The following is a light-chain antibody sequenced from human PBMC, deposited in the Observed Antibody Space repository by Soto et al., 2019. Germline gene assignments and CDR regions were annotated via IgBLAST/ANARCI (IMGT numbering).Light chain of an antibody. J-gene: IGKJ4*01. CDR2: ATS. Sequence: DIQWTQSPSSLSVAVGDRVTITCRASQAISSYLAWYQQKPGKVPELLIYATSTLQSGAPSRFSGSGSGTDFTLTISSLQPEDVATYYCHKYNHAPTFGGGTKVEIK. V-gene: IGKV1-27*01. CDR1: QAISSY. CDR3: HKYNHAPT.